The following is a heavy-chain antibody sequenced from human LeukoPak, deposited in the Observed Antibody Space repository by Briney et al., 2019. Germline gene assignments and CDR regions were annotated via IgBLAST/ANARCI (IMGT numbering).Heavy chain of an antibody. CDR1: GGSFSGYY. V-gene: IGHV4-34*01. CDR3: ARRGRYCSGGSCYYFDY. D-gene: IGHD2-15*01. Sequence: SETLSLTCAVYGGSFSGYYWSWIRQPPGKGLEWIGEINHSGSTNYNPSLKSRVTISVDTSKNQFSLKLSSVTAADTAVYYCARRGRYCSGGSCYYFDYWGQGTLVTVSS. J-gene: IGHJ4*02. CDR2: INHSGST.